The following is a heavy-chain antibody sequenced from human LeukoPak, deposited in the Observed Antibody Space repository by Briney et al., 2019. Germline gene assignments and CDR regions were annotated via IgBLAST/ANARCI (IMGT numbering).Heavy chain of an antibody. J-gene: IGHJ5*02. CDR1: VGTFSSYA. CDR3: ARGKGPRELLAWFDP. Sequence: ASEKVSCKAAVGTFSSYAISWMRQAPGQGPEWMGRIIPIFGIANYAQKFQGRVTLTADKSTSTAYMELGSLGAEDTAVYYCARGKGPRELLAWFDPWGQGTLVTVSS. V-gene: IGHV1-69*04. CDR2: IIPIFGIA. D-gene: IGHD3-10*01.